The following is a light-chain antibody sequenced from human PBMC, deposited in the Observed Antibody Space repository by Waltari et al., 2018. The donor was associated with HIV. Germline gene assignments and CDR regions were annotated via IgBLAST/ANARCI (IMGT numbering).Light chain of an antibody. CDR3: SLYSCVNNCVV. V-gene: IGLV2-14*03. CDR2: AAC. CDR1: SSDIAGSNY. Sequence: QSARTRPASVSGSPGQSITISCTGSSSDIAGSNYVSWYQHCPGHAPKLLICAACSRPSRVAARVSGPNAGNPAYLPISGLPAVYEAGYFGSLYSCVNNCVVFGVVTQVTVL. J-gene: IGLJ2*01.